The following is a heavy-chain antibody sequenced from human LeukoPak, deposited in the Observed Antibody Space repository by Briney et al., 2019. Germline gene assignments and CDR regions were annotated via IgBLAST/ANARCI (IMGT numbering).Heavy chain of an antibody. CDR2: ISYDGSNK. Sequence: GGSLRLSCAASGFTFSSSWMSWVRQAPGKGLEWVAVISYDGSNKYYADSVKGRFTISRDNSKNTLCLQMNSLRPEDTAVYYCARSDTSVAGPFFFDYWGQGTLVTVSS. J-gene: IGHJ4*02. CDR3: ARSDTSVAGPFFFDY. CDR1: GFTFSSSW. V-gene: IGHV3-30*03. D-gene: IGHD6-19*01.